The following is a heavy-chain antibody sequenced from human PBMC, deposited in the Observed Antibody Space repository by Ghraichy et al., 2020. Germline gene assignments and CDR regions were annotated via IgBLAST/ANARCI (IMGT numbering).Heavy chain of an antibody. J-gene: IGHJ6*03. V-gene: IGHV4-39*01. CDR3: ARHLRYCASASCFYVDV. CDR2: MYYSGST. D-gene: IGHD2-2*01. Sequence: SETLSLTCTVSGGSIRNNNYYWGWIRQPPEKGLEWVATMYYSGSTFYNPSLESRVTMSVDTSRNQFSLKLSSLTAADTAIYYCARHLRYCASASCFYVDVWGKGTTVTVSS. CDR1: GGSIRNNNYY.